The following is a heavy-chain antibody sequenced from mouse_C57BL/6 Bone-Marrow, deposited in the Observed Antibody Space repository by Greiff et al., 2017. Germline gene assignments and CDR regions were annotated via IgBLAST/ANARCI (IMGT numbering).Heavy chain of an antibody. V-gene: IGHV1-50*01. J-gene: IGHJ3*01. CDR2: IDPSDSYT. CDR1: GYTFTSYW. Sequence: QVQLQQPGAELVKPGASVKLSCKASGYTFTSYWMQWVKQRPGQGLEWIGEIDPSDSYTNYNQKFKGKATLTVDTSSSTAYMQLSSLTSADSAVYYCARFALGFAYWGQGTLVTVSA. CDR3: ARFALGFAY.